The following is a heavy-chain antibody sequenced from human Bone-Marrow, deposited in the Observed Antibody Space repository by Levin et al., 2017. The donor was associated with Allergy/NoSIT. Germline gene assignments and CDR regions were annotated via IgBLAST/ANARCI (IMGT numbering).Heavy chain of an antibody. Sequence: LSLTCAASGFTSSDYFMGWIRQAPGKGLDCISYISSTGRILYYADSVKGRFTISRAKAKNSLYQQMNSLRAEDTAVYYCARAGRQLATPCYGVDVWGQGTTVIVSS. V-gene: IGHV3-11*01. J-gene: IGHJ6*02. CDR2: ISSTGRIL. D-gene: IGHD5-18*01. CDR3: ARAGRQLATPCYGVDV. CDR1: GFTSSDYF.